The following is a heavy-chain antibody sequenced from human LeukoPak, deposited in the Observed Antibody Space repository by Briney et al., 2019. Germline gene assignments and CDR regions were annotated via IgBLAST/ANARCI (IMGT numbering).Heavy chain of an antibody. Sequence: PGGSLRLSCAAPGFTFSSHSLHWVRQAPGRGREWVAVISAGGSLKYYGDSVKGRFTVSRDNSKNTLYLQMNSLRAEDTAVYYCAKDSRYLLLYSSSWDYYNGMDVWGQGTTVTVSS. CDR1: GFTFSSHS. V-gene: IGHV3-30*18. D-gene: IGHD6-13*01. CDR2: ISAGGSLK. J-gene: IGHJ6*02. CDR3: AKDSRYLLLYSSSWDYYNGMDV.